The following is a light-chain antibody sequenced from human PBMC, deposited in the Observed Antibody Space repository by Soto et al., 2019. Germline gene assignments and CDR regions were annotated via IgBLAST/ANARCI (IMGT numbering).Light chain of an antibody. CDR1: SSDVGGYEY. CDR3: CSYAGSYTFYV. Sequence: QSALTQPRSVSGSPGQSVTISCTGNSSDVGGYEYVSWYRQHPGKAPKLMIYDVIKRPSGVPDRFSGSRSGNTASLTISGLQPEDEADYYCCSYAGSYTFYVFGSGTKLTVL. CDR2: DVI. V-gene: IGLV2-11*01. J-gene: IGLJ1*01.